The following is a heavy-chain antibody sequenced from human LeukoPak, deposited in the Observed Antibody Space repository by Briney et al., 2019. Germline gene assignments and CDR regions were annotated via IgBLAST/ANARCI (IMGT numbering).Heavy chain of an antibody. CDR2: ISGSGGST. V-gene: IGHV3-23*01. CDR1: GFTFSSYA. D-gene: IGHD1-14*01. CDR3: VKDTGRGDF. J-gene: IGHJ4*02. Sequence: GGSLRLSCAASGFTFSSYAMSWVRQAPGKGLEWVSAISGSGGSTYYADSVKGRFTISRDNSKDTLYLQMSSLRDEDTAVYYCVKDTGRGDFWGQGTQVTVSS.